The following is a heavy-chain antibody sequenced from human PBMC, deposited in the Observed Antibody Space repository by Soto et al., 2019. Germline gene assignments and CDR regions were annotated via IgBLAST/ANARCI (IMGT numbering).Heavy chain of an antibody. CDR3: VGVVVPAAFFDY. CDR2: ISGSGGST. CDR1: GFTFSSYA. J-gene: IGHJ4*02. Sequence: GGSLRLSCAASGFTFSSYAMSWVRQAPGKGLEWVSAISGSGGSTYYADSVKGRFTISRDNSKNTLYLQMNSLRAEDTAVYYCVGVVVPAAFFDYWGQGTLVTVSS. D-gene: IGHD2-2*01. V-gene: IGHV3-23*01.